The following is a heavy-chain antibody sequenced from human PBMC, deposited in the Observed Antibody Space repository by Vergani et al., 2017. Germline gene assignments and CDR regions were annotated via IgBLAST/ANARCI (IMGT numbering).Heavy chain of an antibody. CDR2: ISFDGTNE. J-gene: IGHJ4*02. Sequence: VQLLQSGGGVIQPGGSVRLSCVVSGFALNRHAMYWVRQAPGTGLEWVVGISFDGTNEYYPDLVKGRFTISRDIAKNTLYLQVRSLRLEDTGVYHCVGDRCLCAGGRCYTEAWDYWGQGTPVTVSS. V-gene: IGHV3-30-3*01. CDR3: VGDRCLCAGGRCYTEAWDY. D-gene: IGHD2-2*02. CDR1: GFALNRHA.